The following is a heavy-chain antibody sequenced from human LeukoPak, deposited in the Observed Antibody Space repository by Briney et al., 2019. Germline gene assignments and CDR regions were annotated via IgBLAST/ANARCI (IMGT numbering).Heavy chain of an antibody. J-gene: IGHJ3*02. CDR2: VHYSGSS. D-gene: IGHD3-10*01. Sequence: PSETLSLTCTVSGDAISIYYWNWIRQSPGKGLEWIGYVHYSGSSNYNPSLKSRVTMSVDTSKNQFSLNLNSVTAADTAVYYCAKWRESGHAFDIWGQGTMVTVSS. CDR3: AKWRESGHAFDI. CDR1: GDAISIYY. V-gene: IGHV4-59*01.